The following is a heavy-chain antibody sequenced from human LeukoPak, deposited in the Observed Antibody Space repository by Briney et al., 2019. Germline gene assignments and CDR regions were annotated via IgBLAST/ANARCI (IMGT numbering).Heavy chain of an antibody. CDR2: INHSGST. J-gene: IGHJ4*02. CDR1: GGSFSGYY. Sequence: PSETLSLTCAVYGGSFSGYYWSWIRQPPGKGLEWIGEINHSGSTNYNPSLKSRVTISVDTSKNQFSLKLSSVTAADTAVYYCARHGPQLWLLDFDYWGQGTLVTVSS. V-gene: IGHV4-34*01. D-gene: IGHD5-18*01. CDR3: ARHGPQLWLLDFDY.